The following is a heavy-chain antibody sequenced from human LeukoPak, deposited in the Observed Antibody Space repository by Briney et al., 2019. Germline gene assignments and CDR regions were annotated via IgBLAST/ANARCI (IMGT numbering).Heavy chain of an antibody. D-gene: IGHD3-9*01. CDR1: GGTFSSYA. J-gene: IGHJ4*02. V-gene: IGHV1-69*05. CDR3: ARAYDILTKDY. CDR2: IIPIFGTA. Sequence: SVKVSCKASGGTFSSYAISWVRQAPGQGLEWMGGIIPIFGTANYAQKFQGRVTMTRDTSISTAYMELSRLRSDDTAVYYCARAYDILTKDYWGQGTLVTVSS.